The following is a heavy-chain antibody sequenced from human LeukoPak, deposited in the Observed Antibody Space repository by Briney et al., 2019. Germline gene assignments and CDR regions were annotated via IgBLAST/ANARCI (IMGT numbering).Heavy chain of an antibody. CDR1: GFTFSNSA. D-gene: IGHD3-9*01. CDR2: ISGSGGLA. V-gene: IGHV3-23*01. J-gene: IGHJ4*02. CDR3: ARPYYDILTGCLRY. Sequence: PGGSLRLSCAASGFTFSNSAMSWVRQAPGKGLEWVSAISGSGGLASFADSVKGRFTISRDNSKNTLYLQMNSLRGEDTAVYYCARPYYDILTGCLRYWGQGTLVTVSS.